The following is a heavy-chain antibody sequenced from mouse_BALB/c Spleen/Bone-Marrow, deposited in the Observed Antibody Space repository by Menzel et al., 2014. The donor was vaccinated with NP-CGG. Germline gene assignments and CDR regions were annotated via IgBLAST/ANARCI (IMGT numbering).Heavy chain of an antibody. Sequence: EVMLVESGGGLVQPGGSLTLSCAASGFDFSRYWMSWDRQAPGKGLEWIGEINPESNTINYSPSLKDKFIISRDNAKNTLYLQMNKVRSEDTALYYCARLGYYGGFAYWGQGTLVTVSA. V-gene: IGHV4-1*02. J-gene: IGHJ3*01. CDR1: GFDFSRYW. D-gene: IGHD2-3*01. CDR2: INPESNTI. CDR3: ARLGYYGGFAY.